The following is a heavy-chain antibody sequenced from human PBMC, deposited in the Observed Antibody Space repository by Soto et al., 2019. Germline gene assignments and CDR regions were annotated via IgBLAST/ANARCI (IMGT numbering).Heavy chain of an antibody. CDR2: IYYSGST. CDR3: ARPSGSYLYYFDY. D-gene: IGHD1-26*01. Sequence: QPQLQESGPGLVKPSETLSLTCTVSGGSISSYYYYWGWLRQPPGKGLEWIASIYYSGSTYYNPSLKSRVTISVDTSKNQFSLKLSSVTAADTAVYYCARPSGSYLYYFDYWGQGTLVTVSS. V-gene: IGHV4-39*01. J-gene: IGHJ4*02. CDR1: GGSISSYYYY.